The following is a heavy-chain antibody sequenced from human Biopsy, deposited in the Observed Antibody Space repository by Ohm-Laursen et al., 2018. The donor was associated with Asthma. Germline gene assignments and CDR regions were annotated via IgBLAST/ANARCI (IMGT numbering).Heavy chain of an antibody. CDR3: ARARRYCNRDCHGWNFDL. J-gene: IGHJ4*02. D-gene: IGHD2/OR15-2a*01. CDR1: GASVSIGSFY. V-gene: IGHV4-31*03. Sequence: SETLSLTCSVSGASVSIGSFYWTWIRHYPGKGLEWIGYIHYTGSTHYKSSLKSRVGVSIDTSKNQFSLNVTSVTAADTAVYFCARARRYCNRDCHGWNFDLWGQGTPVTVSS. CDR2: IHYTGST.